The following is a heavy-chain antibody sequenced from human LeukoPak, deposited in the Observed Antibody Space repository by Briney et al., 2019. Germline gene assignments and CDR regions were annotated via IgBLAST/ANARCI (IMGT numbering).Heavy chain of an antibody. D-gene: IGHD6-19*01. Sequence: PSETLSLTCTVSGGSISSYYWTWIRQPAGKGLEWIGYIYYTGKTNYNPSLKSRVTISIDTSRNQFSLKVTSVTAADTAVYYCARDGSSTFEFWGQGALVTVSS. J-gene: IGHJ4*02. CDR3: ARDGSSTFEF. V-gene: IGHV4-59*01. CDR1: GGSISSYY. CDR2: IYYTGKT.